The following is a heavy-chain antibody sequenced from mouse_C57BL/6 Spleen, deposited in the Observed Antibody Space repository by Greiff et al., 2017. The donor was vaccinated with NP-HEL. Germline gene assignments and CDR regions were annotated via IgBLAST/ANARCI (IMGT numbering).Heavy chain of an antibody. D-gene: IGHD3-2*02. CDR1: GFTFSDAC. V-gene: IGHV6-6*01. J-gene: IGHJ4*01. Sequence: EVQLVESGGGLVQPGGSMKLSCAASGFTFSDACMDWVRQSPEKGLEWVAEIRNKANNHATYYAESVKGRFTISRDDSKCSVYLQMNSLRAEDTGMYYCTGQSESSSYDAMDYWGQGTSVNVSS. CDR3: TGQSESSSYDAMDY. CDR2: IRNKANNHAT.